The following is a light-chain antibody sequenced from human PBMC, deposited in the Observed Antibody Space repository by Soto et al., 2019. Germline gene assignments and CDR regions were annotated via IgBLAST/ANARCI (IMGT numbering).Light chain of an antibody. CDR2: VTS. J-gene: IGKJ1*01. Sequence: DSQMTQSPSSLSASVGDRVTITCRASQYIDKYLIWYQHKPGKAPNLLIYVTSTLQSGVPSRFSGSGNGTDFTLTISTLHPEDSASYFCQQSYGTPWTCGQGTRVEIK. CDR3: QQSYGTPWT. V-gene: IGKV1-39*01. CDR1: QYIDKY.